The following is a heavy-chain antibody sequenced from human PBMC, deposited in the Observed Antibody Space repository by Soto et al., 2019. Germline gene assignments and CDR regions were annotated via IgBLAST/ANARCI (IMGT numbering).Heavy chain of an antibody. CDR2: IKSKTDGGTT. CDR3: TTDPTIELRYFDWLLFFDY. V-gene: IGHV3-15*01. D-gene: IGHD3-9*01. Sequence: GGSLRLSCAASGFTFSNAWMSWVRQAPGKGLEWVGRIKSKTDGGTTDYAAPVKGRFTISRDDSKNTLYLQMTSLKTEETAVYYCTTDPTIELRYFDWLLFFDYWGQGTLVTVSS. CDR1: GFTFSNAW. J-gene: IGHJ4*02.